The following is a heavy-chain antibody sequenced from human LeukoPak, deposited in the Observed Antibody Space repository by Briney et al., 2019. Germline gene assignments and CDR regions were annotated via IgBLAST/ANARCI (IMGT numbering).Heavy chain of an antibody. J-gene: IGHJ4*02. CDR1: GFTFSNYW. CDR2: INSDGSRT. CDR3: VRQYRVAAPADY. V-gene: IGHV3-74*01. Sequence: GGSLRLSCAASGFTFSNYWMHWVRQAPGKGLAWLSRINSDGSRTSYADSVKGRFTISRDNAKNTLYVQMNSLRDEDTAVYYCVRQYRVAAPADYWGQGTLVTVST. D-gene: IGHD6-13*01.